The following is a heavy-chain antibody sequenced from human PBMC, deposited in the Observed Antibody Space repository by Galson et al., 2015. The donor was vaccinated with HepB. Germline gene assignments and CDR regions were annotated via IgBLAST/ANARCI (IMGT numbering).Heavy chain of an antibody. CDR2: ISSSSSYT. CDR1: GFTFSDYY. CDR3: ARAYRYCSGGSCYPGLGAFDI. D-gene: IGHD2-15*01. V-gene: IGHV3-11*06. Sequence: SLRLSCAASGFTFSDYYMSWIRQAPGKGLEWVSYISSSSSYTNYADSVKGRFTISRDNAKNSLYLQMNSLRAEDTAVYYCARAYRYCSGGSCYPGLGAFDIWGQGTMVTVSS. J-gene: IGHJ3*02.